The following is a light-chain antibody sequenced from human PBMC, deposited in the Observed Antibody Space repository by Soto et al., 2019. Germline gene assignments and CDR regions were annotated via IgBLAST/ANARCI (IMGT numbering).Light chain of an antibody. V-gene: IGKV1-5*03. CDR2: KAS. J-gene: IGKJ1*01. Sequence: DIQMNQSPATLCATVGDRITIACRASQSISSWLAWYQQKPGKAPKLLIYKASSLESGVPSRFSGSGSGTEFTLTISSLQPDDFATYYCQQYNSYSTFGQGTKVDIK. CDR3: QQYNSYST. CDR1: QSISSW.